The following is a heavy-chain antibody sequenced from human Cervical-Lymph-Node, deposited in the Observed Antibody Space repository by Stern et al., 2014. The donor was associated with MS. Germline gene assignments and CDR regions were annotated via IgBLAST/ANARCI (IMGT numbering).Heavy chain of an antibody. J-gene: IGHJ3*02. Sequence: QLLQSGSELKKPGASVKVSCKASGYTFTSYAMNWVRQAPGQGLEWMRWINTNTGNPTSYQGVTRRFVFSLDTSVSTAYLQISSLKAEDTAVYYCARGYYDSSGSSAFDIWGQGTMVTVSS. CDR2: INTNTGNP. CDR1: GYTFTSYA. D-gene: IGHD3-22*01. V-gene: IGHV7-4-1*02. CDR3: ARGYYDSSGSSAFDI.